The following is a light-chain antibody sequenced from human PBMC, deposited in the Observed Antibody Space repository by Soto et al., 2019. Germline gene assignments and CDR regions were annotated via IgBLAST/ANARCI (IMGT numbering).Light chain of an antibody. CDR2: AVT. CDR3: SSYTTTNTLWV. V-gene: IGLV2-14*01. Sequence: QSVLTQPASVSGSPGQSITISCTGTSSDVGGYNYVSWYQQHPGKAPKLMIYAVTDRPSGVSSRFSGSKSGNTASLTISGLQAEDEADYYCSSYTTTNTLWVFGGGTKLTVL. CDR1: SSDVGGYNY. J-gene: IGLJ3*02.